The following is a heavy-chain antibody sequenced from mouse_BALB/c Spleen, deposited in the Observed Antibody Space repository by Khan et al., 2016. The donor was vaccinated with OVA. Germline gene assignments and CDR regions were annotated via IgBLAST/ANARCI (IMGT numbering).Heavy chain of an antibody. CDR3: ERRGLYGISAY. V-gene: IGHV1-7*01. CDR2: IDPSTGYT. Sequence: VQLVESGAELAKPGASVKMSCKASGYTFTTYWMHWVKQRPGQGLEWIGYIDPSTGYTEYNQKFKDKATLTTDKSSSPAYMQLSSLTSEDSAVYYGERRGLYGISAYWGKGTL. D-gene: IGHD2-1*01. J-gene: IGHJ3*01. CDR1: GYTFTTYW.